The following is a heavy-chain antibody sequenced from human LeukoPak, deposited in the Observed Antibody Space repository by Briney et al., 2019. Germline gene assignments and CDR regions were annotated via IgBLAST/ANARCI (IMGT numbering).Heavy chain of an antibody. CDR3: ARDLGRYDSNQGPLDAFDI. V-gene: IGHV3-53*01. J-gene: IGHJ3*02. D-gene: IGHD3-22*01. Sequence: PGGSLRLSCAASGFSVSSYYMRGLRQAPGKGLEWVSVIYSAGSTYYADSVKGRFTISRDNSKNTVYLQMNSLRAEDTAVYYCARDLGRYDSNQGPLDAFDIWGQGTMVTVSS. CDR1: GFSVSSYY. CDR2: IYSAGST.